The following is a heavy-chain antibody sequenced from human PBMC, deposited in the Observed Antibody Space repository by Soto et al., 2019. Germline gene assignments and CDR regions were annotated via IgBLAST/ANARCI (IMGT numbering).Heavy chain of an antibody. CDR1: GGFVSSGTYY. V-gene: IGHV4-34*01. Sequence: QVQLQQWGAGLLKPSETLSLTCAVYGGFVSSGTYYWSWIRQPPGKGLEWIGEMSHSGGTHFNPSLKSRVTISVDTSKNQFSLKMSSVTAADTALYYCARVERGTVTYVVDAFDIWGPGTMVTVSS. CDR2: MSHSGGT. J-gene: IGHJ3*02. D-gene: IGHD3-16*01. CDR3: ARVERGTVTYVVDAFDI.